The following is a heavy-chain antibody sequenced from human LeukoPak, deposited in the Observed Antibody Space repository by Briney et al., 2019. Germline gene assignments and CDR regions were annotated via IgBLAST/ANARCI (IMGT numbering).Heavy chain of an antibody. Sequence: GGSLRLSCAASGFTFSSYSMNWVRQAPGKGLEWLSYTSSSSSTIYYADSVKGRFTISRDNAKNSLYLQMNSLRAEDTAVYYCARGVEPLAANTLAYWGQGTLVTVSS. J-gene: IGHJ4*02. V-gene: IGHV3-48*01. CDR1: GFTFSSYS. D-gene: IGHD1-14*01. CDR3: ARGVEPLAANTLAY. CDR2: TSSSSSTI.